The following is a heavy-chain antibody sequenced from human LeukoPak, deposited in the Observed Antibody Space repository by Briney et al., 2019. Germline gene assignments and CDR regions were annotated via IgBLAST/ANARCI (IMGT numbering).Heavy chain of an antibody. V-gene: IGHV3-74*01. Sequence: GGSLRLSCEASGFTFSNTWMHWVRQGPGKGLLWVSRIESGGATIYAESVKGRFTISRDNAKNTMYLQMNSLRAEDTAVYYCVRDNYYVMDIWGQGTLVTVAS. D-gene: IGHD1-26*01. CDR1: GFTFSNTW. CDR3: VRDNYYVMDI. CDR2: IESGGAT. J-gene: IGHJ3*02.